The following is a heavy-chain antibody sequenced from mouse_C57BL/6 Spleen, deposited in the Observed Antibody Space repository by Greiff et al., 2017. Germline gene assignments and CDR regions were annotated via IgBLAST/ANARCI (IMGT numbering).Heavy chain of an antibody. V-gene: IGHV14-1*01. CDR2: IDPEDGDT. CDR1: GFNIKDYY. CDR3: TTYYGSSYRYWYFDV. J-gene: IGHJ1*03. D-gene: IGHD1-1*01. Sequence: VQLKESGAELVRPGASVKLSCTASGFNIKDYYMHWVKQRPEQGLEWIGKIDPEDGDTEYAPKFQGKATMTADTSSNTAYLQLSSLTSEDTAVYYCTTYYGSSYRYWYFDVWGTGTTVTVSS.